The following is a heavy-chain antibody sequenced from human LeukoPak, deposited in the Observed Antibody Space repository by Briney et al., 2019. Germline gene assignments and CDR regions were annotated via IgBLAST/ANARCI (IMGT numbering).Heavy chain of an antibody. V-gene: IGHV3-23*01. D-gene: IGHD1-14*01. CDR3: AKLHNLNSDY. J-gene: IGHJ4*02. CDR1: GFTFSDYA. CDR2: ISGSGGNT. Sequence: GGSLRLSCAASGFTFSDYAMNWVRQAPGKGLGWVSTISGSGGNTCYAGSVKGRFTISRDNSKNTLYLQMNSLRAEDTAVYYCAKLHNLNSDYWGQGTLVTVSS.